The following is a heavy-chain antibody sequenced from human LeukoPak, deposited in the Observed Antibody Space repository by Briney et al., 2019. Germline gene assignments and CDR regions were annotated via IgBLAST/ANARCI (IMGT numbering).Heavy chain of an antibody. CDR1: GFTFSNYG. Sequence: PGRSLRLSCAVSGFTFSNYGMHWVRQSPGKGLEWMTFISYDGTNKDYADSVKGRLTVSRDNSKNTLYLQMNSLRTEDTAVYYCATDLGSLVGGPPEAMDVWGQGTTVTMSS. V-gene: IGHV3-30*03. CDR2: ISYDGTNK. CDR3: ATDLGSLVGGPPEAMDV. J-gene: IGHJ6*02. D-gene: IGHD1-26*01.